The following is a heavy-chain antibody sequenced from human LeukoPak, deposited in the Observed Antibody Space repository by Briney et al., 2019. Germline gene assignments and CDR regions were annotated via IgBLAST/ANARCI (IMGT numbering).Heavy chain of an antibody. V-gene: IGHV4-30-4*01. CDR2: IYYSGST. CDR1: GGSISSGDYY. D-gene: IGHD4-17*01. J-gene: IGHJ4*02. CDR3: ARIEKADYGDFPFFDY. Sequence: SETLSLTCTVSGGSISSGDYYWSWIRQPPGKGLEWIGCIYYSGSTYYNPSLKSRVTISVDTSKNQFSLKLSSVTAADTAVYYCARIEKADYGDFPFFDYWGQGTLVTVSS.